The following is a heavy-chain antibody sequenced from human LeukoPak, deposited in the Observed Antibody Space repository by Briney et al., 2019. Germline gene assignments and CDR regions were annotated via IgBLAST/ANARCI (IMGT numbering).Heavy chain of an antibody. CDR3: ARGRVLDSSGWPAHPDQYYFDY. CDR2: INHSGST. J-gene: IGHJ4*02. V-gene: IGHV4-34*01. Sequence: PSETLSLTCAVYGGSFSGYYWSWIRQPPGKGLEWIGEINHSGSTNYNPSLKSRVTISVDTSKNQFSLKLSSVTAADTAVYYCARGRVLDSSGWPAHPDQYYFDYWGRGTLVTVSS. CDR1: GGSFSGYY. D-gene: IGHD6-19*01.